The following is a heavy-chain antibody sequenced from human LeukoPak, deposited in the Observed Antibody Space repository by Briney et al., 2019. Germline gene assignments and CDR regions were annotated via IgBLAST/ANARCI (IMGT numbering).Heavy chain of an antibody. CDR1: GYTFTSYY. D-gene: IGHD6-13*01. CDR2: INPSGGST. Sequence: ASVKVSCKASGYTFTSYYMHWVRQAPGQGLEWMGIINPSGGSTSYAQKFQGRVTMTRDTSTSTVYMELSSLRSEDTAVYYCTRDVGPPSPQFSIAAAGPQYYYYMDVWGKGTTVTVSS. J-gene: IGHJ6*03. CDR3: TRDVGPPSPQFSIAAAGPQYYYYMDV. V-gene: IGHV1-46*01.